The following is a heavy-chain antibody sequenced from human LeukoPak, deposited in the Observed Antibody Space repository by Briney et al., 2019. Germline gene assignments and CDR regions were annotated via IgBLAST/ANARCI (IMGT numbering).Heavy chain of an antibody. CDR2: IYYSGGT. D-gene: IGHD6-13*01. J-gene: IGHJ4*02. V-gene: IGHV4-39*01. Sequence: SETLSLTCTVSGGSISSSSYYWGWIRQPPGKGLEWIGSIYYSGGTYYNPSLKSRVIISVDTSKNQFSLKLSSVTAADTAVYYCARRYAAAASWFDYWGQGTLVTVSS. CDR3: ARRYAAAASWFDY. CDR1: GGSISSSSYY.